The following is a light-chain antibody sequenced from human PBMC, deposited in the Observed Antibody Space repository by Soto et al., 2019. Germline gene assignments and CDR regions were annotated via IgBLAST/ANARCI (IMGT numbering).Light chain of an antibody. CDR3: SSYAGSRNV. CDR2: EVN. CDR1: SGDVGGYNY. V-gene: IGLV2-8*01. Sequence: QSVLTQPPSASGSPGQSVAISCTGTSGDVGGYNYVSWYQQHPGKAPKLMIYEVNKRPSGVPDRFSGSKSGNTASLTVTGLQAEDEADYYCSSYAGSRNVFGARTKVTIL. J-gene: IGLJ1*01.